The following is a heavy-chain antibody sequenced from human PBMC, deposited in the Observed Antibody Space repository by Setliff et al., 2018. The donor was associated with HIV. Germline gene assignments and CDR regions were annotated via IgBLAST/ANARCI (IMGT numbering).Heavy chain of an antibody. CDR3: ARDLHANYHVVDI. CDR2: VYYTGKT. J-gene: IGHJ3*02. V-gene: IGHV4-31*03. D-gene: IGHD2-15*01. CDR1: GVSIVSGGFY. Sequence: LSLTCSVSGVSIVSGGFYFSWIRHHPGKGLEWIGTVYYTGKTYYNPSPQSRLTMSADTSKNQLYLKINSVTAADTAVYFCARDLHANYHVVDIWGPGTMVTVS.